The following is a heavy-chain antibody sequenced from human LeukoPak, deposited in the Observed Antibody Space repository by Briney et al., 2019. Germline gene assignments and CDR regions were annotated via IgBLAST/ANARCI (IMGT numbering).Heavy chain of an antibody. CDR1: GGSISSYY. V-gene: IGHV4-4*07. CDR3: ARDRGRIRYFDTFDY. D-gene: IGHD3-9*01. CDR2: IYTSGST. Sequence: SETLSLTCTVSGGSISSYYWSWLRQPAGKGLEWIGRIYTSGSTNYNPSLKSRVTMSVASSKKQFFLITSLRTAAATAESCCARDRGRIRYFDTFDYWGQGTLVTVSS. J-gene: IGHJ4*02.